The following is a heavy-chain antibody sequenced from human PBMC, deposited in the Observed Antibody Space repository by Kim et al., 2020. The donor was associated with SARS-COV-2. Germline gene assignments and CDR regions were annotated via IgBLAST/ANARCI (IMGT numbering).Heavy chain of an antibody. V-gene: IGHV4-34*01. CDR1: GGSFSGYY. Sequence: SETLSLTCAVYGGSFSGYYWSWIRQPPGKGLEWIGEINHSGSTNYNPSLKSRVTISVDTSKNQFSLKLSSVTAADTAVYYCAVGYYDFWSGPRLGMDVWGQGTTVTVSS. CDR3: AVGYYDFWSGPRLGMDV. CDR2: INHSGST. D-gene: IGHD3-3*01. J-gene: IGHJ6*02.